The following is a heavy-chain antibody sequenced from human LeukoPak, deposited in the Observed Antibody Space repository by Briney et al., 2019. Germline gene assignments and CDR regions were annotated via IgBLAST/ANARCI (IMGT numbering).Heavy chain of an antibody. CDR1: GFTFSSYS. CDR3: ARLSVPYYDSSRLFDY. V-gene: IGHV3-48*04. D-gene: IGHD3-22*01. CDR2: ISSSSSTI. J-gene: IGHJ4*02. Sequence: GGSLRLSCAASGFTFSSYSMNWVRQAPGKGLEWVSYISSSSSTIYYADSVKGRFTISRDNAKNSLYLQMNSLRAEDTAVYYCARLSVPYYDSSRLFDYWGQGTLVTVSS.